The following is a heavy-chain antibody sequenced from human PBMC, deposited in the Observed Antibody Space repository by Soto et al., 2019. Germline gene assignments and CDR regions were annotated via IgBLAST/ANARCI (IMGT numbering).Heavy chain of an antibody. V-gene: IGHV3-30-3*01. Sequence: QVQLVESGGGVVQPGKSLRLSCAASGFTFSMYFMHWVRRAPDKGLEWVAVFSDDGSNKYYADSVKGRFTISRDNSKSTLFLQIDSLRTEDTAVYYCARGTDYWGLGTLVTVSS. CDR2: FSDDGSNK. D-gene: IGHD1-1*01. CDR3: ARGTDY. J-gene: IGHJ4*02. CDR1: GFTFSMYF.